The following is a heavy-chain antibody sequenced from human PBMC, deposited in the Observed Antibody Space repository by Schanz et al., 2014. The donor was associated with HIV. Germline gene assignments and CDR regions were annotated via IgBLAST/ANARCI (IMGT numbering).Heavy chain of an antibody. CDR2: IKADGSEK. D-gene: IGHD3-10*01. V-gene: IGHV3-7*01. CDR1: GFTFNTYW. Sequence: EVQLVESGGGLVQPGGSLRLSCAASGFTFNTYWMTWVRQTPGKGLEWVANIKADGSEKHYVASVKGRFTISRDNVKNSLYLQMSSLRAEDTAVYYCARDSGPGSYWGQGTRVTVSS. CDR3: ARDSGPGSY. J-gene: IGHJ4*02.